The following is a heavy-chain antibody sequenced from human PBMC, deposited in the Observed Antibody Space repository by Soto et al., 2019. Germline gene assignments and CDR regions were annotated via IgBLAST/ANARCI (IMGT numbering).Heavy chain of an antibody. D-gene: IGHD3-10*01. J-gene: IGHJ4*02. CDR1: GYTFTSYG. V-gene: IGHV1-18*01. CDR2: ISAYNGNT. CDR3: ARGKVRREFDY. Sequence: ASVKVSCKASGYTFTSYGISWVRQAPGQRLEWMGWISAYNGNTNYAQKLQGRVTITTDTSTSTAYMELSSLRSEDTAVYYCARGKVRREFDYWGQGTLVTVSS.